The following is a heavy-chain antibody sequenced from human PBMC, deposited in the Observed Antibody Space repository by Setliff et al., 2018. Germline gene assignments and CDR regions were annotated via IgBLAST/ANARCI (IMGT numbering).Heavy chain of an antibody. Sequence: PSETLSLTCIVSGGSISSSSYYWGWIRQPPGKGLEWIGSIDYSGTIYYNPSLKSRVTISVDTPKNQVSLKLSSVTAADTAVYYCARRTEYYNFWSGYYDYWGQGTLVTVSS. CDR3: ARRTEYYNFWSGYYDY. CDR2: IDYSGTI. CDR1: GGSISSSSYY. J-gene: IGHJ4*02. V-gene: IGHV4-39*07. D-gene: IGHD3-3*01.